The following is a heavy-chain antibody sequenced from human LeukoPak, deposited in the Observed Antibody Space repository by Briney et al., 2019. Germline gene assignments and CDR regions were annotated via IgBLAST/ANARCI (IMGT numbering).Heavy chain of an antibody. D-gene: IGHD6-13*01. CDR2: IYSGGST. CDR3: ARGGVAAAGMDMDV. CDR1: GFTVSSNY. J-gene: IGHJ6*02. Sequence: GGSLRLPCAASGFTVSSNYMSWVRQAPGKGLEWVSVIYSGGSTYYADSVKGRFTISRDNSKNTLYLQMNSLRAEDTAVYYCARGGVAAAGMDMDVWGQGTTVTVSS. V-gene: IGHV3-66*02.